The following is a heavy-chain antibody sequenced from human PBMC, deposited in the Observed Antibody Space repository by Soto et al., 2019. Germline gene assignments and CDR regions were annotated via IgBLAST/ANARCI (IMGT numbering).Heavy chain of an antibody. CDR2: IYPGDSDT. J-gene: IGHJ5*02. Sequence: GESLKISCKASGYIFSIYLIGWVRQMPGKGLEWMGIIYPGDSDTRYNPSFQGQVTISVDKSTSTAYLEWNSLKASDTAIYYCARPEIPTRSNNYDYPFDLWGQGTLVTVSS. V-gene: IGHV5-51*01. CDR1: GYIFSIYL. D-gene: IGHD3-16*01. CDR3: ARPEIPTRSNNYDYPFDL.